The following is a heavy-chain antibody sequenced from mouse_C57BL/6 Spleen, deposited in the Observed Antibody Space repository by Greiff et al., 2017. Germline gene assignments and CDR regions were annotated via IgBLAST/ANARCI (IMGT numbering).Heavy chain of an antibody. V-gene: IGHV1-42*01. CDR3: ARVYGNYGNYYAMDY. Sequence: EVKLMESGPELVKPGASVKISCKASGYSFTGYYMNWVKQSPEKSLEWIGEINPSTGGTTYNQKFKAKATLTVDKSSSTAYMQLKSLTSEDSAVYYCARVYGNYGNYYAMDYWGQGTSVTVSS. CDR1: GYSFTGYY. J-gene: IGHJ4*01. CDR2: INPSTGGT. D-gene: IGHD2-1*01.